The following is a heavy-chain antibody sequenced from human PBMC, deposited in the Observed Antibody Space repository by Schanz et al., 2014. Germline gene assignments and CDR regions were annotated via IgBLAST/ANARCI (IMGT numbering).Heavy chain of an antibody. CDR1: GFTFSSYW. D-gene: IGHD4-17*01. Sequence: EVQLLESGGALEQPGGSLRLSCAASGFTFSSYWMHWVRQAPGKGLVWISRINSDGSSASYADSVKGRFTLSRDNAKNSMYLQMNSLRAEDTALYYCAKDPHKDYGGKPQTFDIWGQGTMVTVSS. V-gene: IGHV3-74*02. J-gene: IGHJ3*02. CDR2: INSDGSSA. CDR3: AKDPHKDYGGKPQTFDI.